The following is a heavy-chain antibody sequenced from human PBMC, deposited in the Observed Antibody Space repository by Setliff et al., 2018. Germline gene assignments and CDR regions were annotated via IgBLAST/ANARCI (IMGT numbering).Heavy chain of an antibody. CDR3: ARLPRTVTHLDY. CDR1: GDSISGGISY. Sequence: SETLSLTCTVSGDSISGGISYWSWIRQPAGKGLEWIGRIYTSGSTNYNPSLKSRVTISVDTSKNQLSLKLDSLTAADTAVYFCARLPRTVTHLDYWGQGTLVTVSS. J-gene: IGHJ4*02. D-gene: IGHD4-17*01. V-gene: IGHV4-61*02. CDR2: IYTSGST.